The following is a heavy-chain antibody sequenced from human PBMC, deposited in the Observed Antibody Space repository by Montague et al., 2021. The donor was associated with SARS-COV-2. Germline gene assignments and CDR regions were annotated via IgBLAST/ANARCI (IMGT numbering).Heavy chain of an antibody. CDR2: SRYGGTS. CDR1: SVSISNDIYY. CDR3: ARQDIQLRFDL. Sequence: SETLSFTCTVSSVSISNDIYYWGWIRQPPGKGPEWIGGSRYGGTSYYNPSLKGRVTISIDTSKNQCSLTMTAVTAADTAVYFCARQDIQLRFDLWGRGTLVTVSS. V-gene: IGHV4-39*01. J-gene: IGHJ2*01. D-gene: IGHD1-1*01.